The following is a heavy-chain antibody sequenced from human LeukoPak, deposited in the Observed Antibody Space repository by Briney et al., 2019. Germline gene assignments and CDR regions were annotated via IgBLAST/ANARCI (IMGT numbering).Heavy chain of an antibody. CDR2: ISSSGNTI. J-gene: IGHJ4*02. D-gene: IGHD3-16*02. CDR1: GFTFRSYE. Sequence: GGSLRLSCAASGFTFRSYEMNWVRQAPGKGLEWVSYISSSGNTIYYADSVKGRFTISRDNAKNSLYLQMNSRRVEDTAVYYCASEGVIATTDFDYWGQGTLVTVSS. V-gene: IGHV3-48*03. CDR3: ASEGVIATTDFDY.